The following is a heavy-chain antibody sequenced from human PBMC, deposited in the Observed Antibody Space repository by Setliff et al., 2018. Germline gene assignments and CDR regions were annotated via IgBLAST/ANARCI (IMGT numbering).Heavy chain of an antibody. CDR3: ARDRGYCSSTSCYDGFDP. CDR2: LIPILGIA. D-gene: IGHD2-2*01. J-gene: IGHJ5*02. V-gene: IGHV1-69*10. Sequence: GASVKVSCKASGGTFSSYAISGVRQAPGHGLEWMGGLIPILGIANYAQKFQGRVTITADESTSTAYMELSRLRSDDTAVYCCARDRGYCSSTSCYDGFDPWGQGTLVTSPQ. CDR1: GGTFSSYA.